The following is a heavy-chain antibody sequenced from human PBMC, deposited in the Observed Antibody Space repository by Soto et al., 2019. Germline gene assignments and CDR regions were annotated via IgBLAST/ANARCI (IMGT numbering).Heavy chain of an antibody. CDR2: INPNSGGT. D-gene: IGHD4-4*01. CDR1: GYTFTGYY. CDR3: ATDSRGNYAHLGY. V-gene: IGHV1-2*04. J-gene: IGHJ4*02. Sequence: ASVKVSCKASGYTFTGYYMHWVRQAPGQGLEWMGWINPNSGGTNYAQKFQGWVTMTRDTSISTAYMELSRLRSEDTAVYYCATDSRGNYAHLGYWGQGTLVTVSS.